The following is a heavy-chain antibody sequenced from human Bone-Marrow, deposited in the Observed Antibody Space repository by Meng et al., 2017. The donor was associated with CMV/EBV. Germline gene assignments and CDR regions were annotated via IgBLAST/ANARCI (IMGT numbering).Heavy chain of an antibody. CDR2: ISVSGGT. J-gene: IGHJ4*02. D-gene: IGHD3-10*01. CDR3: ARDWFEDY. V-gene: IGHV3-23*04. Sequence: VQLVESGGGVVKPGGSLRLFCAASGFTLSSYAMTWVRQAPGKGLEWLSVISVSGGTYYADSVKGRFTISRDNSKNTLFLQMNSLGAEDTAIYYCARDWFEDYWGQGTLVTVSS. CDR1: GFTLSSYA.